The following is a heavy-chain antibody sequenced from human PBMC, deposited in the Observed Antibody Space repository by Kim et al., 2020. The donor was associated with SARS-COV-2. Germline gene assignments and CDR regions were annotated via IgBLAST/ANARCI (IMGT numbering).Heavy chain of an antibody. D-gene: IGHD2-21*02. CDR3: ARDFAVVTAIEYCQH. V-gene: IGHV1-3*01. Sequence: ASVKVSCKASGYTFTSYAMHWVRQAPGQRLEWMGWINAGNGNTKYSQKFQGRVTITRDTSASTAYMELSSLRSEDTAVYYCARDFAVVTAIEYCQHWGQGTLVTVSS. J-gene: IGHJ1*01. CDR1: GYTFTSYA. CDR2: INAGNGNT.